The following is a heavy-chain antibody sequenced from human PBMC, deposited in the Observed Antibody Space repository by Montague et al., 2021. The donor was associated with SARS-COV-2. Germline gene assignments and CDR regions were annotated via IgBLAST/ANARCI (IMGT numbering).Heavy chain of an antibody. J-gene: IGHJ6*03. CDR3: ARLRDGVVPSPILGVGPYYSYYYMDV. V-gene: IGHV4-39*07. CDR2: INHGGST. Sequence: SETLSLTCTVSGGSISSSSYYWGWIRQPPGKGLEWIGEINHGGSTKYSPSLKSRFTISADTSKNQFSLKLTSVAAADTAVYYCARLRDGVVPSPILGVGPYYSYYYMDVWGRGTTVTVSS. D-gene: IGHD3-10*01. CDR1: GGSISSSSYY.